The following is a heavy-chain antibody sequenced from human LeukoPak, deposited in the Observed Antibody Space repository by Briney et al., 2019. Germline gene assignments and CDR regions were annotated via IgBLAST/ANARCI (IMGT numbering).Heavy chain of an antibody. CDR1: GSTFSSYA. V-gene: IGHV3-30*04. CDR3: AELGITMIGGV. Sequence: PGGSLRLSCAASGSTFSSYAMHWVRQAPGKGLEGVAVISYDGSNKYYADSVKGRFTISRDNSKNTLYLQMNSLRAEDTAVYYCAELGITMIGGVWGKGTTVTISS. J-gene: IGHJ6*04. CDR2: ISYDGSNK. D-gene: IGHD3-10*02.